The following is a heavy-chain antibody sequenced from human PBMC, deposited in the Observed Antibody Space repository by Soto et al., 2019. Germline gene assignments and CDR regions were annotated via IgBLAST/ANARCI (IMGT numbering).Heavy chain of an antibody. J-gene: IGHJ4*02. Sequence: QVQLQESGPGLVKPSETLSLTCTVSGGSISSYQWSWIRQAPGRGLEWIGYLSYSGSITYNPSLKSRVTISLDTSKNQFSLRLSSVTASDTAVYYCARKFSAFEYWGQGTLVTVSS. D-gene: IGHD1-26*01. V-gene: IGHV4-59*01. CDR1: GGSISSYQ. CDR3: ARKFSAFEY. CDR2: LSYSGSI.